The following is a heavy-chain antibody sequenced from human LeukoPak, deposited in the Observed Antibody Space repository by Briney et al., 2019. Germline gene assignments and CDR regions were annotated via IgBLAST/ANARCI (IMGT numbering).Heavy chain of an antibody. D-gene: IGHD4-11*01. Sequence: PGVSLRLSCAASGFTFSSHEMNWVRQAPGKGREWLLYISSSGSPIFYAGSVKGRFTISRDNAKKSLYLQMNSLRAEDTAVYYCARGGDSNNGTAFDIWGQGTMVTVSS. J-gene: IGHJ3*02. CDR1: GFTFSSHE. CDR2: ISSSGSPI. V-gene: IGHV3-48*03. CDR3: ARGGDSNNGTAFDI.